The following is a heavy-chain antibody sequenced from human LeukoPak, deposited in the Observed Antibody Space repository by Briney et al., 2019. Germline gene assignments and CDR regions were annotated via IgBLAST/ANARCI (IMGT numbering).Heavy chain of an antibody. CDR1: GGSISSGGYY. CDR3: ARGDSSGYLGRVDAFDI. D-gene: IGHD3-22*01. V-gene: IGHV4-30-4*08. CDR2: IYYSGST. J-gene: IGHJ3*02. Sequence: PSETLSLTCTVSGGSISSGGYYWSWIRQHPGKGLEWIGCIYYSGSTYYNPSLKSRVTISVDTSKNQFSLKLSSVTAADTAVYYCARGDSSGYLGRVDAFDIWGQGTMVTVPS.